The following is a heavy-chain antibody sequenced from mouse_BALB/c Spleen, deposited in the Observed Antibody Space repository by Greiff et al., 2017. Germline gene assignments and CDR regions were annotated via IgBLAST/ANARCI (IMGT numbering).Heavy chain of an antibody. Sequence: VQLKESGAELVKPGASVKLSCTASGFNIKDTYMHWVKQRPEQGLEWIGRIDPANGNTKYDPKFQGKATITADTSSNTAYLQLSSLTSEDTAVYYCARSYYGYDFDYWGQGTTLTVSS. CDR2: IDPANGNT. CDR1: GFNIKDTY. CDR3: ARSYYGYDFDY. D-gene: IGHD2-9*01. V-gene: IGHV14-3*02. J-gene: IGHJ2*01.